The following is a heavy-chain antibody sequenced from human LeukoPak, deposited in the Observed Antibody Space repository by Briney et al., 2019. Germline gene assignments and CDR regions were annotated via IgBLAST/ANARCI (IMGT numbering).Heavy chain of an antibody. V-gene: IGHV3-53*01. J-gene: IGHJ6*02. CDR2: FYGGAGT. CDR1: GFTVSSTC. D-gene: IGHD3-10*01. Sequence: GGSLRLSCAASGFTVSSTCISWVRQAPGKGLEWVSFFYGGAGTYYADSVKGRFTISTDTSKNTLHLQMNSLRAEDTAVYYCARDGGSGTPHLSYYYGMDVWGQGTTVTVSS. CDR3: ARDGGSGTPHLSYYYGMDV.